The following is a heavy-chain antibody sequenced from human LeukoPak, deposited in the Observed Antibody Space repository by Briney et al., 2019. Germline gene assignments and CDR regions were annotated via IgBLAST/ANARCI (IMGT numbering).Heavy chain of an antibody. CDR3: ARDRGYYGTRFDP. D-gene: IGHD3-10*01. J-gene: IGHJ5*02. V-gene: IGHV3-11*04. Sequence: GGSLRLSCAASGFTFSDYNMRWIRQAPGKGLEWVSSISRSGSTKYYADSVKGRFTISRDNAKNSLYLQMNSLRAEDTAVYYCARDRGYYGTRFDPWGQGTLVTVSS. CDR1: GFTFSDYN. CDR2: ISRSGSTK.